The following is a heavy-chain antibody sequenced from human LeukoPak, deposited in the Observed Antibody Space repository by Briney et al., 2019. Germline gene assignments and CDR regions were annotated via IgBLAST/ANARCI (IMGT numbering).Heavy chain of an antibody. D-gene: IGHD1-26*01. J-gene: IGHJ3*02. Sequence: GGSQRLSCAASGFTFSSYSMNWVRQAPGKGLEWVSSISSSSSYIHSAHSVRGRFTISRDNAKNSLFLQMNSLRAEDTAVYYCARDEWGDAFDIWGQGTMVTVFS. CDR1: GFTFSSYS. V-gene: IGHV3-21*01. CDR2: ISSSSSYI. CDR3: ARDEWGDAFDI.